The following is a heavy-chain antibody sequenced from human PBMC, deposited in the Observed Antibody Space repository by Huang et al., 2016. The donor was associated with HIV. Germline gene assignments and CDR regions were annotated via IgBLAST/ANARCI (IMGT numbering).Heavy chain of an antibody. CDR2: INTGGST. J-gene: IGHJ2*01. D-gene: IGHD3-9*01. Sequence: QQQLQQWGAGLLKPSETLSLTCAVYGGSFTNYYWGWIRQPPGKGLEWIGEINTGGSTQYSPSPKSRVTISWDTSKNQVSLKLTSVSAADTAVYYCVRGPRYVSADWYARLRNYWFFDLWGRGSLVSVSS. CDR3: VRGPRYVSADWYARLRNYWFFDL. V-gene: IGHV4-34*01. CDR1: GGSFTNYY.